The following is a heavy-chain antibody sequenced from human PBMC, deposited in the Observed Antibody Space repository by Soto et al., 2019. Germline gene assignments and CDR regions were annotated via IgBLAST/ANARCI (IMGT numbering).Heavy chain of an antibody. Sequence: ASVTVSCQASGYTFTSDYMHWVQQAPGQGLEWMEIISPSAGSTSYAQKFQGRVTMTRDTSTSTVYMELSSLRSEDTAVYYCARDSVMVGGVIKPLAYWGQGTLVTVSS. CDR1: GYTFTSDY. J-gene: IGHJ4*02. D-gene: IGHD3-3*01. CDR3: ARDSVMVGGVIKPLAY. V-gene: IGHV1-46*03. CDR2: ISPSAGST.